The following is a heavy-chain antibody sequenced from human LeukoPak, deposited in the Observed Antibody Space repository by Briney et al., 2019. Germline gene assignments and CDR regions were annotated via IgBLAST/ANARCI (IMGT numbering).Heavy chain of an antibody. D-gene: IGHD6-19*01. J-gene: IGHJ5*02. V-gene: IGHV4-39*01. Sequence: PSETLSLTCTVSGGSISSSSYYWGWIRQPPGKGLEWIGSIYYSGSTYYNPSLKSRVTISVDTSKNQFSLKLSSVTAADTAVYYCARAVAVAGYNWFDPWGQGTLVTVSS. CDR3: ARAVAVAGYNWFDP. CDR2: IYYSGST. CDR1: GGSISSSSYY.